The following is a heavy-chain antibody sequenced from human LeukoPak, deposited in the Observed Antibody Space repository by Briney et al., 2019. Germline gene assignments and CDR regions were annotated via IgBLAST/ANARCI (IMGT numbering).Heavy chain of an antibody. CDR1: GFTFNNYA. V-gene: IGHV3-23*01. J-gene: IGHJ4*02. Sequence: GGSLRLSCAASGFTFNNYAMSWVRQAPGKWMEWVSAISGSGGSTYYADSVKGRFTISRDNSKNTLYLRMNSLRAEDTAVYYCVKEHYYDSSGYSDYWGQGTLVTVSS. CDR3: VKEHYYDSSGYSDY. CDR2: ISGSGGST. D-gene: IGHD3-22*01.